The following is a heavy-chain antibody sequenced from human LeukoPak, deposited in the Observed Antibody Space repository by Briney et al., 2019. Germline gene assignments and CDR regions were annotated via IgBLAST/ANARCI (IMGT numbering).Heavy chain of an antibody. J-gene: IGHJ1*01. D-gene: IGHD6-13*01. Sequence: ASVKVSCKASGYTFTGYYMHWVRQAPGQGLEWMGWINPNSGGTNYAQKFQGWVTMTRDTSISTAYMELSRLRPDDTAVYYCARDRAGAAAGTRPEYFQHWGQGTLVTVSS. V-gene: IGHV1-2*04. CDR2: INPNSGGT. CDR3: ARDRAGAAAGTRPEYFQH. CDR1: GYTFTGYY.